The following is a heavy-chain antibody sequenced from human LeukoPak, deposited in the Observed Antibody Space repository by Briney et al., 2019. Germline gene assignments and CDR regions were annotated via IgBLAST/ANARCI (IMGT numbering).Heavy chain of an antibody. Sequence: GGPLRHSCAASGFTFSSYWMHWVRQAPRKGLVGVSRINSDGSSTRYADSVKGRFTISRDNAKNMLYLQMNRLRAEDTAVYYCARPKYSSWSWGVDYGGQGTLVIVSS. CDR2: INSDGSST. J-gene: IGHJ4*02. CDR1: GFTFSSYW. D-gene: IGHD6-13*01. CDR3: ARPKYSSWSWGVDY. V-gene: IGHV3-74*01.